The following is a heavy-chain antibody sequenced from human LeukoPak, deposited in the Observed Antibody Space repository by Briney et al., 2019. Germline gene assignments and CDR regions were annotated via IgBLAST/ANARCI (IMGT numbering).Heavy chain of an antibody. J-gene: IGHJ4*02. Sequence: ASLKLSCKASGYSFTSYGVSCARQAPGQGLEGMGWISAYNGNRNYAQKLHGRVTMTTDTSTSTAYMELRSLRSDDTAVYYCARELDYYDSCGYQDYWGQGTLVTVSS. CDR2: ISAYNGNR. CDR1: GYSFTSYG. V-gene: IGHV1-18*01. D-gene: IGHD3-22*01. CDR3: ARELDYYDSCGYQDY.